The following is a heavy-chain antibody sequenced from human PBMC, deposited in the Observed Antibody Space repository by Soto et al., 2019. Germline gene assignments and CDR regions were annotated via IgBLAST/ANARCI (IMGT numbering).Heavy chain of an antibody. V-gene: IGHV3-23*01. CDR2: ISGSGGST. D-gene: IGHD5-18*01. CDR1: GFTFSSYA. Sequence: EVQLLESGGGLVQPGGSLRLSCAASGFTFSSYAMSWVRQAPGKGLEWVSAISGSGGSTYYADSVKGRFTISRDNSKNTLYRQMNSLRAEDTSVYYCAKDRWERDTAMVLNYWGQGTLVTVSS. CDR3: AKDRWERDTAMVLNY. J-gene: IGHJ4*02.